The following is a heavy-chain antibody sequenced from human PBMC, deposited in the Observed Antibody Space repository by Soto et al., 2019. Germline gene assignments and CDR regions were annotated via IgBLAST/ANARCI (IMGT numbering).Heavy chain of an antibody. CDR2: IYYSGST. Sequence: PSETLSLTCTVSGGSISSGGYYWSWIRQHPGKGLEWIGYIYYSGSTYYNPSLKSRVTISVDTSKNQFSLKLSSVTAADTAVYYCARCPVVVTAIQYYWFDPWGQGTLVTVSS. CDR1: GGSISSGGYY. J-gene: IGHJ5*02. V-gene: IGHV4-31*03. CDR3: ARCPVVVTAIQYYWFDP. D-gene: IGHD2-21*02.